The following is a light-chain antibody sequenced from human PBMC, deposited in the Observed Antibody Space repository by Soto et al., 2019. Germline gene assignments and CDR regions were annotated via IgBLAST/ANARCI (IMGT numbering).Light chain of an antibody. Sequence: EIVLTQSPGTLSLTTGESATLSCRASQSVSTNYLAWYQQKAGQAPRLLIYGASSRATGIPDRFSGSGSGTDFTLTISRLEPEDFAVYYCQQYGSTPFTFGPGTKVDIK. CDR1: QSVSTNY. CDR3: QQYGSTPFT. CDR2: GAS. J-gene: IGKJ3*01. V-gene: IGKV3-20*01.